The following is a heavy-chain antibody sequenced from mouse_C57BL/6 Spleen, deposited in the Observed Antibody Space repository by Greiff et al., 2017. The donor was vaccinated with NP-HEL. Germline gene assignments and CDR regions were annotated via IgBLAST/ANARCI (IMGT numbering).Heavy chain of an antibody. Sequence: VQLQQPGAELVRPGSSVKLSCKASGYTFTSYWMHWVKQRPIQGLEWIGNIDPSDSETHYNQKFKDKATLTVDKSSSTAYMQLSSLTSEDSAVYYCARHHEGNAMDYWGQGTSVTVSS. CDR1: GYTFTSYW. CDR2: IDPSDSET. J-gene: IGHJ4*01. CDR3: ARHHEGNAMDY. V-gene: IGHV1-52*01.